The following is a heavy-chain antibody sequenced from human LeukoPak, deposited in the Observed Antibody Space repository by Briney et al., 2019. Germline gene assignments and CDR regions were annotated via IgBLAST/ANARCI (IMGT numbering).Heavy chain of an antibody. D-gene: IGHD6-13*01. CDR2: ISGSGGST. CDR3: AKEQQIPNWFDP. Sequence: GSLRLSCAASGFTFSSYAMSWVRQAPGKGLEWVSAISGSGGSTYYADSVKGRFTISRDNSKNPLYLQMNSLRAEDTAVYYCAKEQQIPNWFDPWGQGTLVTVSS. J-gene: IGHJ5*02. V-gene: IGHV3-23*01. CDR1: GFTFSSYA.